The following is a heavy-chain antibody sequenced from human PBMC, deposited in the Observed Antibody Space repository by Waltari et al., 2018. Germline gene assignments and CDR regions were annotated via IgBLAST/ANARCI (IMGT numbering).Heavy chain of an antibody. J-gene: IGHJ4*02. V-gene: IGHV7-4-1*02. CDR2: TNTNTGNQ. Sequence: QVQLVQSGSELKKPGASVKVSCKASGYTFTSYAMNWVRQAPGQGLEGMGWTNTNTGNQTYAQGFTGRLAFSLDTSVSTAYLQISSLKAEDTAVYYCARVSGGDLGEDLSSFDYWGQGTLVTASS. D-gene: IGHD3-10*01. CDR3: ARVSGGDLGEDLSSFDY. CDR1: GYTFTSYA.